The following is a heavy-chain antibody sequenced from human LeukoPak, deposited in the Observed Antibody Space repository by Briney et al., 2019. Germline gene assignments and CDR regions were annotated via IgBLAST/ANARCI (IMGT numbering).Heavy chain of an antibody. Sequence: GGSLRLSCAAAGFTVSSNYMCWVRQGPGTGLEWVSVIYSGGSTYYADSVKGRFTISRDNSKNTLYLQMNSLRTEDTAVYYCARGIAARPWDYWGQGTLVTVSS. J-gene: IGHJ4*02. CDR2: IYSGGST. CDR1: GFTVSSNY. CDR3: ARGIAARPWDY. D-gene: IGHD6-6*01. V-gene: IGHV3-53*01.